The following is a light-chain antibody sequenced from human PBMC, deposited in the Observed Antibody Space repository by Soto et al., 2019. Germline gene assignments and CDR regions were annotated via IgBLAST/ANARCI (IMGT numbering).Light chain of an antibody. CDR3: QQSYSTPPWT. CDR2: AAS. Sequence: DIQLSQSPSLLSASVGDRVTITCRASHVISSYLAWYQQKPGKAPKLLIYAASTLQSGVPSRFSGSASGTEFTLTISSLQPEDFATYYCQQSYSTPPWTFGQGTKVDIK. CDR1: HVISSY. V-gene: IGKV1-9*01. J-gene: IGKJ1*01.